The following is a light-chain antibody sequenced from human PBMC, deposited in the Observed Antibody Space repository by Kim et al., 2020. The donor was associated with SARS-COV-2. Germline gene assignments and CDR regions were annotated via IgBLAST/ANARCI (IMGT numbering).Light chain of an antibody. Sequence: LSPGERATLSCRASQSVGSSYLAWYQQKPGQAPRLLIYGASSRATGIPDRFSGSGSGTDFTLTISRLEPEDFAVYYCQQYGSSPRTFGQGTKLEIK. CDR1: QSVGSSY. CDR2: GAS. CDR3: QQYGSSPRT. V-gene: IGKV3-20*01. J-gene: IGKJ2*02.